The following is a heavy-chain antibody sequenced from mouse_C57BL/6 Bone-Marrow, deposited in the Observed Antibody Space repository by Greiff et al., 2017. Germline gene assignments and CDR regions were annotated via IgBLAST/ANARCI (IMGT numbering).Heavy chain of an antibody. D-gene: IGHD2-1*01. V-gene: IGHV1-63*01. Sequence: QVQLKQSGAELVRPGTSVKMSCKASGYTFTNYWIGWAKQRPGHGLEWIGDIYPGGGYTNYNENFKGKVTLSADKSSSTAYMQFSSLTSEDSAMYYCARWNYGNYDWYFDVWGTGTTVTVSS. CDR2: IYPGGGYT. CDR1: GYTFTNYW. J-gene: IGHJ1*03. CDR3: ARWNYGNYDWYFDV.